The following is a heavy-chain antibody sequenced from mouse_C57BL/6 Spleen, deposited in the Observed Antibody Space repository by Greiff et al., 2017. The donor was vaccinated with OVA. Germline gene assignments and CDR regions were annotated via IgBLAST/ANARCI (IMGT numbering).Heavy chain of an antibody. D-gene: IGHD1-1*01. CDR3: ARSSSYEDYYAMDY. J-gene: IGHJ4*01. Sequence: VQLQQSGAELARPGASVKLSCKASGYTFTSYGISWVKQRTGQGLEWIGEINPRSGNTYYNEKFKGKATLTADKSSSTAYMELRSLTSEDSAVYFCARSSSYEDYYAMDYWGQGTSVTVSS. V-gene: IGHV1-81*01. CDR1: GYTFTSYG. CDR2: INPRSGNT.